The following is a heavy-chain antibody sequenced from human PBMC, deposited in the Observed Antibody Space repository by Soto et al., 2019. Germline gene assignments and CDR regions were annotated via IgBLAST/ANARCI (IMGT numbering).Heavy chain of an antibody. Sequence: GGSLRLSCAASGFTFSSYGMHWVRQAPGKGLEWVAVISYDGSNKYYADSVKGRFTISRDNSKNTLYLQMNSLRAEDTAVYYCAKDRLVDYGDYGGNAFDIWGQGTMVTVSS. D-gene: IGHD4-17*01. V-gene: IGHV3-30*18. CDR1: GFTFSSYG. J-gene: IGHJ3*02. CDR3: AKDRLVDYGDYGGNAFDI. CDR2: ISYDGSNK.